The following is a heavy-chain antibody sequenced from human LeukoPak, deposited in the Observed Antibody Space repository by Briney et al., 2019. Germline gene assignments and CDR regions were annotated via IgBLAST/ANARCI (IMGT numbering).Heavy chain of an antibody. Sequence: PGRSLRLPCEASGFTLTHYAMHWVRQAPGKGLEWVAVISYDGSSQHYGDSVKGRFTISKDNSKNTLFLQMNSLRPEDTAIYYCARDSGYSSVGWYAGRYWGRGTLITVSS. CDR1: GFTLTHYA. CDR2: ISYDGSSQ. V-gene: IGHV3-30*04. D-gene: IGHD6-19*01. CDR3: ARDSGYSSVGWYAGRY. J-gene: IGHJ4*02.